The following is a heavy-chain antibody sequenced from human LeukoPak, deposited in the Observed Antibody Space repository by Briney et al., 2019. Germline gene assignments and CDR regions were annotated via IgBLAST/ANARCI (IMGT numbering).Heavy chain of an antibody. D-gene: IGHD3-3*01. Sequence: GEPLKISCKGSGYSFTSYWIGWVRQMPGKGLEWMGIIYPGDSDTRYSPSFQGQVTISADKSISTAYLQWSSLKASDTAMYYCARRITIFGVVIDAFDIWGQGTMVTVSS. CDR1: GYSFTSYW. CDR3: ARRITIFGVVIDAFDI. CDR2: IYPGDSDT. J-gene: IGHJ3*02. V-gene: IGHV5-51*01.